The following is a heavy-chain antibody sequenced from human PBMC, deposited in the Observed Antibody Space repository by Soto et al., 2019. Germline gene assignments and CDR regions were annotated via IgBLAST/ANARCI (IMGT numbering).Heavy chain of an antibody. J-gene: IGHJ4*02. CDR1: GFTFSSYN. D-gene: IGHD3-22*01. CDR3: ARVHYYDSSAYFL. V-gene: IGHV3-21*01. Sequence: GGSLRLSCAASGFTFSSYNMNWVRQAPGKGLEWVSSITTSRSNIYYADSVKGRFTISRDNAKSSLYLQMGSLRAEDTAVYCCARVHYYDSSAYFLWGQGTLVTVSS. CDR2: ITTSRSNI.